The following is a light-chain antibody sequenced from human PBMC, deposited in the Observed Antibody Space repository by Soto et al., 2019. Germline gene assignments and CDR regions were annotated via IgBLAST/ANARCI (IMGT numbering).Light chain of an antibody. CDR2: GAS. CDR1: QSVSSSY. CDR3: QQYGSSQT. Sequence: EIVLTQSPGTLSLPPGERATLSCRASQSVSSSYLAWYQQKPGQAPRLLIYGASSRATGIPDRFSGSGSGTNFTLTISRLEPEDFAVYYCQQYGSSQTFGQGTKVDIK. J-gene: IGKJ1*01. V-gene: IGKV3-20*01.